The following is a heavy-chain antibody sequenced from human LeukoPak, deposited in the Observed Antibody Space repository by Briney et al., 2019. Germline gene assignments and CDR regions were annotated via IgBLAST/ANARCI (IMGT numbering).Heavy chain of an antibody. J-gene: IGHJ3*02. V-gene: IGHV1-46*01. CDR1: GYTITNNY. CDR3: ARDLGDDSSGFGRRDI. D-gene: IGHD3-22*01. CDR2: INPSGTGT. Sequence: GASVKVSCKASGYTITNNYMHWVRQAPGQGLEWMGVINPSGTGTSYAQKLQGRVTMTTDTSTSTAYMELRSLRSDDTAVYYCARDLGDDSSGFGRRDIWGQGTMVTVSS.